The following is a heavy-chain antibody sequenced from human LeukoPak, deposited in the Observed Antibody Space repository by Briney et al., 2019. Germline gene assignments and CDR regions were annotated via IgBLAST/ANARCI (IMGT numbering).Heavy chain of an antibody. CDR2: MNPNSGNT. Sequence: ASVKVSCRASGYTFTSYDINWVRQATGQGLEWMGWMNPNSGNTGYAQKFQGRVTMTRNTSISTAYMELSSLRSEDTAAYYCARGRGGWYYFDYWGQGTLVTVSS. J-gene: IGHJ4*02. CDR1: GYTFTSYD. D-gene: IGHD6-19*01. V-gene: IGHV1-8*01. CDR3: ARGRGGWYYFDY.